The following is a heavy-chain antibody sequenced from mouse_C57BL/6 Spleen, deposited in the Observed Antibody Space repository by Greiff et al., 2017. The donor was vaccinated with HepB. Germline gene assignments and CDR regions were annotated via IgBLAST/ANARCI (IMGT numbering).Heavy chain of an antibody. D-gene: IGHD4-1*01. CDR2: IRNKANGYTT. Sequence: EVMLVESGGGLVQPGGSLSLSCAASGFTFTDYYMSWVRQPPGKALEWLGFIRNKANGYTTEYSVSVKSLFTISSDNSQSILYLQMNALRAADSATYFCARFTWDDAIAYWGQGTSVTVSS. CDR3: ARFTWDDAIAY. J-gene: IGHJ4*01. CDR1: GFTFTDYY. V-gene: IGHV7-3*01.